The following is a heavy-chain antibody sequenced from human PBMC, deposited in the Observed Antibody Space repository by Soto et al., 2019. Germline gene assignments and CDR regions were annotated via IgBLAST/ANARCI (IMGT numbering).Heavy chain of an antibody. CDR3: ARGVAGSGFDL. V-gene: IGHV6-1*01. CDR1: GDSVSSNTAA. CDR2: TYYRSNWRH. J-gene: IGHJ4*02. D-gene: IGHD6-19*01. Sequence: SPTLSLTCAISGDSVSSNTAAWNWIRSSLSRGLEWLGRTYYRSNWRHDYAVSVKSRITVNPDTSKNHFSLQLNSVTPDDTAVYYCARGVAGSGFDLWGQGTLVTVSS.